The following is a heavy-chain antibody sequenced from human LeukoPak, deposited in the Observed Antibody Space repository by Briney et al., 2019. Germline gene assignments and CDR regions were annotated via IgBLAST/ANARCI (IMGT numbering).Heavy chain of an antibody. Sequence: GGSLRLSCAASGFTFSSYAMHWVRQAPGKGLEWVAVISYDGSNKYYADSVKGRFTISRDNSKNTLYLQMNSLRAEDTAVYYCAGAASSSGWYPFDYWGQGTLVTVSS. D-gene: IGHD6-19*01. V-gene: IGHV3-30-3*01. J-gene: IGHJ4*02. CDR1: GFTFSSYA. CDR2: ISYDGSNK. CDR3: AGAASSSGWYPFDY.